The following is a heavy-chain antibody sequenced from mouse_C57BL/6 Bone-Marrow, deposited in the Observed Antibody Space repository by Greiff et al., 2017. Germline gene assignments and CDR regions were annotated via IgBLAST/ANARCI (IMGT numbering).Heavy chain of an antibody. J-gene: IGHJ2*01. Sequence: VKLMESGPELVKPGASVKISCKASGYAFSSSWMNWVKQRPGKGLEWIGRIYPGDGDTNYNGKFKGKATLTADKSSSTAYMQLSSLTSEDSAVYFCANYGSSFDYWGQGTTRTVSS. V-gene: IGHV1-82*01. D-gene: IGHD1-1*01. CDR2: IYPGDGDT. CDR3: ANYGSSFDY. CDR1: GYAFSSSW.